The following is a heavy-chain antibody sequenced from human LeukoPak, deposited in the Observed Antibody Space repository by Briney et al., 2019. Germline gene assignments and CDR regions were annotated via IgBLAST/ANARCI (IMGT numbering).Heavy chain of an antibody. D-gene: IGHD6-13*01. CDR3: ARGAATGPTLGLDY. J-gene: IGHJ4*02. CDR2: IYTGGTP. Sequence: GGSLRLSCVASGFTVSSNYMTWVRQAPGKGLEWVSVIYTGGTPYYADSVKGRFTISRDISKSTVYLQMNSLRVEDTAVYFCARGAATGPTLGLDYWGLGTLVTVSS. V-gene: IGHV3-53*01. CDR1: GFTVSSNY.